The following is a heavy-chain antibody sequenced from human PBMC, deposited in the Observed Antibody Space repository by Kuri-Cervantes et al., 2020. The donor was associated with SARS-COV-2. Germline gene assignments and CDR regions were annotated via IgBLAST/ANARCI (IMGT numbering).Heavy chain of an antibody. D-gene: IGHD6-13*01. CDR1: GYSISSGYY. Sequence: SETLSLTCTVSGYSISSGYYWGWIRQPPGKGLEWIGSIYHSGSTYYNPSLKSRVTISVDTSKNQFSLKLSSVTAADTAVYYCARSGSSWYFWERLLFDYWGQGTLVTVSS. J-gene: IGHJ4*02. CDR3: ARSGSSWYFWERLLFDY. CDR2: IYHSGST. V-gene: IGHV4-38-2*02.